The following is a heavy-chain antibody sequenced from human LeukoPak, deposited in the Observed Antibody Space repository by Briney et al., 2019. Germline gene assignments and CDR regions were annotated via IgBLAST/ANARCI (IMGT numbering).Heavy chain of an antibody. CDR3: ARNQPGGSGN. J-gene: IGHJ4*02. V-gene: IGHV1-69*13. D-gene: IGHD3-10*01. CDR2: IIPIFGTA. CDR1: GYTFTGYY. Sequence: SVKVSCKASGYTFTGYYMHWVRQAPGQGLEWMGGIIPIFGTANYAQKFQGRVTITADESTSTAYMELSSLRSEDTAVYYCARNQPGGSGNWGQGTLVTVSS.